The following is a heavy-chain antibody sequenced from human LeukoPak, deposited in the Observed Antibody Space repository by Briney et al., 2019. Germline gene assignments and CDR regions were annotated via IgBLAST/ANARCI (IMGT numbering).Heavy chain of an antibody. J-gene: IGHJ4*02. CDR1: GFTFTTYR. Sequence: PGGSLRLSCAVSGFTFTTYRMSWARQAPGKGLEWVANIKYDGSEKYYVDSVKGRFTISRDNAKNSLFLQMNSLRAEDTAIYYCARNKRGDYWGQGTLVTVSS. CDR2: IKYDGSEK. V-gene: IGHV3-7*01. CDR3: ARNKRGDY. D-gene: IGHD1-1*01.